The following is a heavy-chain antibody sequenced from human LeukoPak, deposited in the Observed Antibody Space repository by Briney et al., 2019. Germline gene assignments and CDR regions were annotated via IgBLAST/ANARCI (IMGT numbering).Heavy chain of an antibody. Sequence: SETLSLTCTVSGGSISSSSYYWGWIRQPPGKGLEWIGSIYYGGSTYYNPSLKSRVTISVDTSKNQFSLKLSSVTAADTAVYYCAKALSSALYSSSWYPFDYWGQGTLVTVSS. CDR1: GGSISSSSYY. V-gene: IGHV4-39*01. D-gene: IGHD6-13*01. CDR3: AKALSSALYSSSWYPFDY. J-gene: IGHJ4*02. CDR2: IYYGGST.